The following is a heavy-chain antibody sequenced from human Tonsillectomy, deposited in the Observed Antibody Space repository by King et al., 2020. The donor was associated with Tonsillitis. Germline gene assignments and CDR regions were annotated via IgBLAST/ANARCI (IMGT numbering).Heavy chain of an antibody. CDR1: GFTFSSYA. V-gene: IGHV3-23*04. CDR2: VRGSVGST. J-gene: IGHJ4*02. Sequence: VQLVESGGGLVQPGGSLRLSCAASGFTFSSYAMCCVRPAPGKGLGWVSGVRGSVGSTYHADSVKGRLTISRDKSKKTVYLQMNSLRAADTAVYYCAKGSRYGVVQFFESWGQGTLAPVSS. D-gene: IGHD2-15*01. CDR3: AKGSRYGVVQFFES.